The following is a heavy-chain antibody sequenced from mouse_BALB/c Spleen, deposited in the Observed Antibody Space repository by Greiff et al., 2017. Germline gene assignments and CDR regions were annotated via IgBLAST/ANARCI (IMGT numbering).Heavy chain of an antibody. D-gene: IGHD1-2*01. CDR2: IWGGGST. V-gene: IGHV2-6-4*01. CDR1: GFSLSRYS. J-gene: IGHJ4*01. Sequence: VKLVESGPGLVAPSQSLSITCTVSGFSLSRYSVHWVRQPPGKGLEWLGMIWGGGSTDYNSALKSRLSISKDNSKSQVFLKMNSLQTDDTAMYYCARNPVLRLGAMDYWGQGTSVTVSS. CDR3: ARNPVLRLGAMDY.